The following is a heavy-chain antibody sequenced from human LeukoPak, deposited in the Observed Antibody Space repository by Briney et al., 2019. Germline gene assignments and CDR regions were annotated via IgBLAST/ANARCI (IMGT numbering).Heavy chain of an antibody. J-gene: IGHJ4*02. CDR3: ARGVEWLVLWPYFDY. Sequence: SETLSLTCTVSGGSISSGGYYRSWIRQPPGKGLEWIGYIYHSGSTYYNPSLKSRVTISVDRSKNQFSLKLSSVTAADTAVYYCARGVEWLVLWPYFDYWGQGTLVTVSS. D-gene: IGHD6-19*01. CDR2: IYHSGST. CDR1: GGSISSGGYY. V-gene: IGHV4-30-2*01.